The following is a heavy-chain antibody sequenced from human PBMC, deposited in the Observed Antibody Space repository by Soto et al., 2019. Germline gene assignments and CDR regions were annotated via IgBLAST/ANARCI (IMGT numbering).Heavy chain of an antibody. J-gene: IGHJ6*02. CDR2: IWYDGSNK. D-gene: IGHD3-10*01. V-gene: IGHV3-33*01. CDR3: ARMGSYGSPYYYGMDV. Sequence: HPGGSLRLSCAASGFTFSSYGMHWVRQAPGKGLEWVAVIWYDGSNKYYADSVKGRFTISRDNSKNTLYLQINSLRAEDTAVYYCARMGSYGSPYYYGMDVWGQGTTVTVSS. CDR1: GFTFSSYG.